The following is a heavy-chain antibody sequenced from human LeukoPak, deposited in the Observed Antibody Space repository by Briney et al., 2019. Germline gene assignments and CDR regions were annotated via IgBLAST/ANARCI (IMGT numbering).Heavy chain of an antibody. D-gene: IGHD6-13*01. CDR2: IWYDGSNK. Sequence: PGRSLRLSCAASGFTFRSYGMHWVRQAPGKGLEWVAVIWYDGSNKYYADSVKGRFTISRDNSKNTLYLQMNSLRAEDGAVYFCAKLWADDSKNQQPVWGQGTLVTVSS. CDR1: GFTFRSYG. J-gene: IGHJ4*02. V-gene: IGHV3-33*06. CDR3: AKLWADDSKNQQPV.